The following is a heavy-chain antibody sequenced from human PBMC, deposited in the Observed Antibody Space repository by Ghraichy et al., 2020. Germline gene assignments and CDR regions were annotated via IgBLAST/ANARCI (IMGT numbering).Heavy chain of an antibody. V-gene: IGHV5-51*01. CDR3: ARQPKRTGTLRRSRPYYFDY. J-gene: IGHJ4*02. D-gene: IGHD1-7*01. CDR2: IYPGDSDI. Sequence: GESLNISCKGSGYSFTSYWIGWVRQMPGKGLEWMGIIYPGDSDIRYSPSFQGQVTISADKSISTAYLQWSSLKASDTAMYYCARQPKRTGTLRRSRPYYFDYWGQGTLVTVSS. CDR1: GYSFTSYW.